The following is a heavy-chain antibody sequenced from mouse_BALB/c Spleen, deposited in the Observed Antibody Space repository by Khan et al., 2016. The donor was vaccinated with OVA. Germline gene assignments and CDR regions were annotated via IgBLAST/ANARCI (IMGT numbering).Heavy chain of an antibody. J-gene: IGHJ2*01. V-gene: IGHV1-69*02. CDR1: GYTFSNYW. CDR3: TRDLHFDF. CDR2: IYPSDTYT. Sequence: QVRLQQSGAELVRPGASVKLSCKTSGYTFSNYWMNWVKQRPGQGLEWIGNIYPSDTYTNYNQKFKDKATLTVDKSSSTAYMQLNSPTSEDSAIYYCTRDLHFDFWGQGTTLTVSS.